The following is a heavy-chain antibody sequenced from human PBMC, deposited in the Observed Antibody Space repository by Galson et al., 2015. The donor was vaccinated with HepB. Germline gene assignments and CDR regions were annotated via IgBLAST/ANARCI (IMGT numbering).Heavy chain of an antibody. V-gene: IGHV3-21*01. CDR3: ARDRGVPAAPPFFDY. CDR2: ISSSSSYI. Sequence: SLRLSCAASGFTFSSYSMNWVRKAPGKGLEWVSSISSSSSYIYYADEVKGRFTISRDNAKNSLYLQMNSLRAEDTAVYYCARDRGVPAAPPFFDYWGQGTLVTVSS. CDR1: GFTFSSYS. D-gene: IGHD2-2*01. J-gene: IGHJ4*02.